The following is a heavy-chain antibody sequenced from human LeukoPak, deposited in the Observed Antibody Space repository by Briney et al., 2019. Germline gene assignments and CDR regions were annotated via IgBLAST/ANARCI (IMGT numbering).Heavy chain of an antibody. CDR1: GFTFTNYA. CDR2: IRYDGSNK. J-gene: IGHJ3*02. V-gene: IGHV3-30*02. CDR3: AKRDPRRSGFLPADAFDI. Sequence: ETGGSLRLSCAASGFTFTNYAMHWVRQAPGKGLEWVAFIRYDGSNKYYADSVKGRFTISRDNSKNTLYLQMNSLRAEDTAVYYCAKRDPRRSGFLPADAFDIWGQGTMVTVSS. D-gene: IGHD3-3*01.